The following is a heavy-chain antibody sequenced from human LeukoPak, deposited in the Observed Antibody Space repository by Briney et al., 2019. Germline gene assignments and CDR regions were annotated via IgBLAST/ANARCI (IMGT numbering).Heavy chain of an antibody. V-gene: IGHV4-30-4*01. CDR3: ARAPMLVVPYFDY. D-gene: IGHD3-22*01. CDR1: GGSISSGDYY. J-gene: IGHJ4*02. CDR2: IYYSGST. Sequence: SETLSLTCTVSGGSISSGDYYWSWIRQPPGKGLEWIGYIYYSGSTYYNPSLKSRVTISVDTSKNQFSLKLSSVTAADTAVYYCARAPMLVVPYFDYWGQGTLVTVSS.